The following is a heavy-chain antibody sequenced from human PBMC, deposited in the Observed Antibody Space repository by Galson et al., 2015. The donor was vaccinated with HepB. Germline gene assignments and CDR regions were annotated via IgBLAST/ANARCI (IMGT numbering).Heavy chain of an antibody. V-gene: IGHV4-39*01. J-gene: IGHJ6*02. Sequence: SETLSLTCTVSAGSISSSSYYWGWLRQPPGKGLQWIGSIDYSESTHYNPSLKSRVTISVDTSKNQFSLKLSSVTAADTAVYYCAVVAATPGRGMDVWGQGTTVTVSS. D-gene: IGHD5-24*01. CDR3: AVVAATPGRGMDV. CDR2: IDYSEST. CDR1: AGSISSSSYY.